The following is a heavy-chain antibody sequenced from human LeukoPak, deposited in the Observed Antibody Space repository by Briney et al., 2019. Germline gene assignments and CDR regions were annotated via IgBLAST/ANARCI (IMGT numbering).Heavy chain of an antibody. CDR1: GGSFSGYY. V-gene: IGHV4-34*01. CDR3: ARGFRGDNFDY. CDR2: ISHSGST. Sequence: SETLSLTCAVYGGSFSGYYWSWIRQPPGKGLEWIGEISHSGSTNYNPSLKSRVTISVDTSKNQFSLKLSSVTAADTAVYFCARGFRGDNFDYWGQGTLVTVSS. J-gene: IGHJ4*02. D-gene: IGHD7-27*01.